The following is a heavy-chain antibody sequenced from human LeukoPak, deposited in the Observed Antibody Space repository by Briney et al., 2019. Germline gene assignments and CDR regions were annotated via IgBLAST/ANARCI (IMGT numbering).Heavy chain of an antibody. CDR1: GFTFSSYS. CDR3: ARVGTEFHIDY. J-gene: IGHJ4*02. D-gene: IGHD2-21*01. V-gene: IGHV3-48*01. CDR2: ISSSSSTI. Sequence: PGGSLRLSCAASGFTFSSYSMNWVRQAPGKGLELVSYISSSSSTIYYADSVKGRFTISRDNAKNSLYLQMNSLRAEDTAVYYCARVGTEFHIDYWGQGTLVTVSS.